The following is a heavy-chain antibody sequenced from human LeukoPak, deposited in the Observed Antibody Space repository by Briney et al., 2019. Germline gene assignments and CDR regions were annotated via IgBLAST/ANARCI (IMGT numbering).Heavy chain of an antibody. CDR1: GFTFDDYT. D-gene: IGHD5-24*01. CDR3: AKDIRRWLQLYAFDI. V-gene: IGHV3-43*01. CDR2: ISWDGGST. Sequence: GGSLRLSCAASGFTFDDYTMHWVRHAPGKGLEWVSLISWDGGSTYYADSVKGRFTISRDNSKNSLYLQMNSLRTEDTALYYCAKDIRRWLQLYAFDIRGQGTMVTVSS. J-gene: IGHJ3*02.